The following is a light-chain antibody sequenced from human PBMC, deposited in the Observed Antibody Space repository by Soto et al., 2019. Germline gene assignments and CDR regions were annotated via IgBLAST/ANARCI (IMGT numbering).Light chain of an antibody. Sequence: QSVLTQPASVSGSPGQSITISCTGTSSDVGGYNYVSWYQKHPGKDPKLMIYDVTNRPSGVSNRFAGSKSGSTASLTISGLQAEDEADYYCSSYTRSSTLVFGGGTQLTVL. CDR1: SSDVGGYNY. V-gene: IGLV2-14*03. CDR3: SSYTRSSTLV. CDR2: DVT. J-gene: IGLJ2*01.